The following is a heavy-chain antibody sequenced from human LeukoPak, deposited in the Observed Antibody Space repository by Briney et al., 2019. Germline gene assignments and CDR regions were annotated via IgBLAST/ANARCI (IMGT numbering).Heavy chain of an antibody. D-gene: IGHD6-19*01. Sequence: SETLSLTCAVSGCSISSGYYWGWIRQPPGKGLEWIGTIYYSGTTFYNPSLKSRVTMSLDTSKNQFSLKLTSVTAADTAVYYCARDRPLLSGWSWFDPWGQGTLVTVYS. CDR2: IYYSGTT. J-gene: IGHJ5*02. CDR3: ARDRPLLSGWSWFDP. CDR1: GCSISSGYY. V-gene: IGHV4-38-2*02.